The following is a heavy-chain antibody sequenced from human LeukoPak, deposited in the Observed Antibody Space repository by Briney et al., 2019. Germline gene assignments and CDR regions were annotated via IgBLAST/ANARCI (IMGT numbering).Heavy chain of an antibody. D-gene: IGHD3-10*01. J-gene: IGHJ4*02. CDR2: IIPILGMA. CDR3: ARDSGLRSIGSFDY. CDR1: GGTFSSYA. V-gene: IGHV1-69*04. Sequence: ASVKVSCKASGGTFSSYAISWVRQAPGQGREWMGRIIPILGMANYAQKFQGRVTITADKSTSTAYMELSSLRSEDTAVYYCARDSGLRSIGSFDYWGQGTLVTVSS.